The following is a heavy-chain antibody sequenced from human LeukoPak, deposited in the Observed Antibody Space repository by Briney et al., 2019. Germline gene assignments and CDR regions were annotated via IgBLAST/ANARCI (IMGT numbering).Heavy chain of an antibody. Sequence: KPSETLSLTCTVSGASTSAYCWSWIRQPPGKGLKWIGYSYSGGNANYNPSLQSRVTISIDTTYSHFSLRLTSVTAADSAVYFCAHSKRGGGYYINAFAVWGQGALVTISS. D-gene: IGHD1-26*01. CDR3: AHSKRGGGYYINAFAV. V-gene: IGHV4-59*01. J-gene: IGHJ3*01. CDR2: SYSGGNA. CDR1: GASTSAYC.